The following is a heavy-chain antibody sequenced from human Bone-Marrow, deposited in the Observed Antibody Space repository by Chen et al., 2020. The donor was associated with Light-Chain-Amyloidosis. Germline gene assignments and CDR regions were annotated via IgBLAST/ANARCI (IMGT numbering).Heavy chain of an antibody. J-gene: IGHJ3*01. Sequence: EMQLVESGGGLIQPGGSLRLSCAASGFTFNSYWMTWVRQVPGKGPEWVAKMNRDGSKSYYVDSVQGRFIISRDNAKNSLFLQMNNVRAEDTAVYYCARDINPAYNGMYYDAFDVWGHGTMVTVSS. CDR2: MNRDGSKS. CDR1: GFTFNSYW. CDR3: ARDINPAYNGMYYDAFDV. D-gene: IGHD1-26*01. V-gene: IGHV3-7*03.